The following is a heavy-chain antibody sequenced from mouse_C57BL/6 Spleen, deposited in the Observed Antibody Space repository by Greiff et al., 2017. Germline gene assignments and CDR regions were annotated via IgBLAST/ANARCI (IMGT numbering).Heavy chain of an antibody. CDR1: GFNIQDDY. CDR3: TSITTVVAHWYFDV. CDR2: IDPENGDT. J-gene: IGHJ1*03. Sequence: VQLKESGAELVRPGASVKLSCTASGFNIQDDYMHWVKQRPEQGLEWIGWIDPENGDTEYASKFQGKATITADTSSNTAYLQLSSLTSEDTAVYYCTSITTVVAHWYFDVWGTGTTVTVSS. D-gene: IGHD1-1*01. V-gene: IGHV14-4*01.